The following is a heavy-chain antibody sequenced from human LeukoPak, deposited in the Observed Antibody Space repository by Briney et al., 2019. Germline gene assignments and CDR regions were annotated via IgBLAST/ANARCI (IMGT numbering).Heavy chain of an antibody. Sequence: SGPTLVNPTQTLTLTCTFSGFSLNTSGVGVGWIRQPPGKALEWLALIYWDDDKRYSPSLKSRLTITKDTSKNQVVLTMTNIDPVDTATYYCAHRGYYYDSSGYFYFLGWFDPWGQGTLVTVSS. CDR3: AHRGYYYDSSGYFYFLGWFDP. D-gene: IGHD3-22*01. CDR2: IYWDDDK. CDR1: GFSLNTSGVG. V-gene: IGHV2-5*02. J-gene: IGHJ5*02.